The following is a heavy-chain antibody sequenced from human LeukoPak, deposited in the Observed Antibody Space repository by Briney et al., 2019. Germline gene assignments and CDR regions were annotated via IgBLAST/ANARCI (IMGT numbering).Heavy chain of an antibody. J-gene: IGHJ4*02. CDR1: GGSIGSYY. CDR2: IYYSGST. V-gene: IGHV4-59*08. D-gene: IGHD3-22*01. CDR3: ARQELDSSGLSVDY. Sequence: SETLSLTCTVSGGSIGSYYWSWIRQPPGKGLEWIGYIYYSGSTNYNPSLKSRVTISVDTSKNQFSLKLSSVTAADTAVYYCARQELDSSGLSVDYWGQGTLVTVSS.